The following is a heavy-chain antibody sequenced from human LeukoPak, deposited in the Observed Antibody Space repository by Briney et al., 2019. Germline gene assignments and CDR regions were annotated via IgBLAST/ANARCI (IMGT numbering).Heavy chain of an antibody. J-gene: IGHJ6*03. V-gene: IGHV4-59*11. CDR1: GGSISSHY. CDR3: ARASCTVTTFYCYYMDV. CDR2: IYYSGST. Sequence: SETLSLTCTVSGGSISSHYWSWIRQPPGKGLEWIGYIYYSGSTNYNPSLKSRVTISVDTSKNQFSLKLSPVTAADTAVYYCARASCTVTTFYCYYMDVWGKGTTVTVSS. D-gene: IGHD4-11*01.